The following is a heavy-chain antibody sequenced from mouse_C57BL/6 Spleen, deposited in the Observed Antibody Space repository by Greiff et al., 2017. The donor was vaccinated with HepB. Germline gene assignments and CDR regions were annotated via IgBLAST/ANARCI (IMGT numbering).Heavy chain of an antibody. CDR3: ARYLITTVGDWYFDV. Sequence: VQLQESGPELVKPGASVKLSCKASGYTFTSYDINWVKQRPGQGLEWIGWIYPRDGSTKYNEKFKGKATLTVDTSSSKAYMELHSLTSEDSAVYFCARYLITTVGDWYFDVWGTGTTVTVSS. CDR2: IYPRDGST. D-gene: IGHD1-1*01. J-gene: IGHJ1*03. CDR1: GYTFTSYD. V-gene: IGHV1-85*01.